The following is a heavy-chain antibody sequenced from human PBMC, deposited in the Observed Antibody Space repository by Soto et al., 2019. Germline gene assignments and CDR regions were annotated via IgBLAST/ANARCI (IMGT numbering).Heavy chain of an antibody. CDR2: IYYSGST. D-gene: IGHD6-19*01. V-gene: IGHV4-4*02. CDR3: AGGLSRGWGPWFDP. Sequence: TLPLTPAVAEGCIGSSNRSRWFPQPPGKELEWIGEIYYSGSTNYNPSLKSRVTISVDTSKNQFSLKLSSVTAADTAVYYCAGGLSRGWGPWFDPWGQGTLVTVSS. CDR1: EGCIGSSNR. J-gene: IGHJ5*02.